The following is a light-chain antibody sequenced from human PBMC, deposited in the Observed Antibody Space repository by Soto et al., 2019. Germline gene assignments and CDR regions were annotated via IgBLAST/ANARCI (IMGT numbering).Light chain of an antibody. J-gene: IGKJ4*01. CDR3: QQSYRTPLP. Sequence: DIQVTQSPSSLSASVGDRVTITCRASQDIRLYLNWYQLQPGKAPRLLMYAASNLQSGVPSRFRGSGSGTNFTLTISSLQPEDFASYYCQQSYRTPLPFGGGTRLDIK. CDR2: AAS. V-gene: IGKV1-39*01. CDR1: QDIRLY.